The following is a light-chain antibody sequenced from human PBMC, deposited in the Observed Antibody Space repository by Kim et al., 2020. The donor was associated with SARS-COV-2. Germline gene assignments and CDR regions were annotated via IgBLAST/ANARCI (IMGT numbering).Light chain of an antibody. CDR3: MQGTRSPPNT. Sequence: PASISCRASQSLEYIAGNTYLSWFQQRPGQSPRRLIYKVSNRDSGVPDRFSGSGSGTDFTLKITRVEAEDVGIYYCMQGTRSPPNTFGQVTKLEI. CDR2: KVS. V-gene: IGKV2-30*01. J-gene: IGKJ2*01. CDR1: QSLEYIAGNTY.